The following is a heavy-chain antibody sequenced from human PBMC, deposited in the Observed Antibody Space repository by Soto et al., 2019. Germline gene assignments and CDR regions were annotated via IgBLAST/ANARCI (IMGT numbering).Heavy chain of an antibody. CDR3: ARDRVVAATSKRSYYYGMDV. V-gene: IGHV1-2*02. J-gene: IGHJ6*02. CDR1: GYTFTGYY. Sequence: ASVKVSCKASGYTFTGYYMHWVRQAPGQGLEWMGWINPNSGGTNYAQKFQGRVTMTRDTSISTAYMELSRLRSDDTAVYYCARDRVVAATSKRSYYYGMDVWGQGTTVTVSS. D-gene: IGHD2-15*01. CDR2: INPNSGGT.